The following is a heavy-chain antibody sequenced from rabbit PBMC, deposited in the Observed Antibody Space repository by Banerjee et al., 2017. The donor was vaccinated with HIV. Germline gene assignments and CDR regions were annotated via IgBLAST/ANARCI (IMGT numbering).Heavy chain of an antibody. CDR1: GFSFSGNYY. V-gene: IGHV1S40*01. J-gene: IGHJ4*01. D-gene: IGHD7-1*01. CDR3: ARDGGTTAYSGYFGL. Sequence: QSLEESGGDLVKPGASLTLTCTVSGFSFSGNYYICWVRQAPGKGLEWIACIYAGSPDSAYYASWATGRFTISKTSSTTVTLQMTSLTAADTATYLCARDGGTTAYSGYFGLWGPGTLVTVS. CDR2: IYAGSPDSA.